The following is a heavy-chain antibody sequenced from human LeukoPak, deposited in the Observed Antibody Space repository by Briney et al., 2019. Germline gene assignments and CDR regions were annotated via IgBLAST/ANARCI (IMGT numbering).Heavy chain of an antibody. V-gene: IGHV3-48*03. J-gene: IGHJ4*02. CDR3: ARDSASHMTTVTFAY. Sequence: PGGSLTVPCAGSGFTFSSYEMNWVRQAPGKGLEWVSYISNSGSSTYYADSVKGRFTISRDNAKNSLYLQMNSLRAEDTAVYYCARDSASHMTTVTFAYWGQGTLVAVSS. D-gene: IGHD4-17*01. CDR1: GFTFSSYE. CDR2: ISNSGSST.